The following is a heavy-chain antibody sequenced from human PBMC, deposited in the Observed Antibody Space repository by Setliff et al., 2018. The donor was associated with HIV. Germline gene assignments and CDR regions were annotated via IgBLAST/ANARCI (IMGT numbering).Heavy chain of an antibody. V-gene: IGHV3-7*03. CDR2: IKQDGSEK. CDR1: GFTFSSYW. D-gene: IGHD1-26*01. CDR3: ARNTDVDSVYRPFHI. Sequence: LRLSCEGTGFTFSSYWMSWVRQAPGKGLEWVANIKQDGSEKYYVDSVKGRFTISRDNAKNSLYLQMNSLRAEDTDVYYCARNTDVDSVYRPFHIWGQGTMVTVSS. J-gene: IGHJ3*02.